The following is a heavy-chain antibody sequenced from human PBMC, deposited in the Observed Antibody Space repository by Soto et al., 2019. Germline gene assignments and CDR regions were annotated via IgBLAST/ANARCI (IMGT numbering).Heavy chain of an antibody. Sequence: EVQLLETGGGLGQPGGSLRVSCAASGITFSSYAMNWVRQAPGKGLEWVSGVSGSGASTYYADSVKGRFTISRDNSKNTLFLQMNSLRAEDTAVYFCARAPSIGVSTKRYLDFWGQGPLVTVSS. CDR3: ARAPSIGVSTKRYLDF. J-gene: IGHJ4*02. CDR1: GITFSSYA. D-gene: IGHD3-22*01. CDR2: VSGSGAST. V-gene: IGHV3-23*01.